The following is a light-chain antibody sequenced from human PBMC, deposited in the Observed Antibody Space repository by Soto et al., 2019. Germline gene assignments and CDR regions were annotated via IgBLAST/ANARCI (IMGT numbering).Light chain of an antibody. CDR3: QQRRSKWRWT. CDR1: QSVNSY. J-gene: IGKJ1*01. V-gene: IGKV3-11*01. CDR2: DAS. Sequence: EIVLTQSPATLSLSPGGRATLSCRASQSVNSYLGWYQQKPGQAPRLLIYDASNGAAGIPARFSGSGSGTDFTLTITNLEPEDFAVYYCQQRRSKWRWTFGQGTKVDIK.